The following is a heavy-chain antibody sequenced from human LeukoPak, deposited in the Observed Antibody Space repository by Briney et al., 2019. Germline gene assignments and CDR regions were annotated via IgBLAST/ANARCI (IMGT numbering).Heavy chain of an antibody. CDR1: GFTFSSYW. J-gene: IGHJ3*02. CDR3: AKGSAGPLDI. Sequence: GGSLRLSCAASGFTFSSYWMHWVRQAPGKGLEWVSGVSWNSGSIGYADSVKGRFTISRDNAKNSLYLQMNSLRAEDTALYYCAKGSAGPLDIWGQGTMVTVSS. CDR2: VSWNSGSI. V-gene: IGHV3-9*01. D-gene: IGHD1-26*01.